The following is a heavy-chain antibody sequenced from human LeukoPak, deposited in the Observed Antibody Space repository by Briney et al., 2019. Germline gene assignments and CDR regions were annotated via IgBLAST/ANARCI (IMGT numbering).Heavy chain of an antibody. CDR1: GFSFHIYV. CDR2: MSDSGDHT. J-gene: IGHJ4*02. Sequence: GGSLRLSCAASGFSFHIYVMSWVRQAPGKGLEWVSSMSDSGDHTNYADSVKGRFSISRDNSKNTLYLQMNNLRADDTAVYYCAKKGQADDGGKPDWGQGTLVTVSS. V-gene: IGHV3-23*01. CDR3: AKKGQADDGGKPD.